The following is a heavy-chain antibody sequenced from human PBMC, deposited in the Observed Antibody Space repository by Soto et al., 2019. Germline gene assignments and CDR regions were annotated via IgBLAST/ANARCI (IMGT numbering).Heavy chain of an antibody. V-gene: IGHV4-30-4*01. CDR3: ARARDGSYGPRSNWFDP. CDR2: IYYNGST. J-gene: IGHJ5*02. D-gene: IGHD5-18*01. CDR1: GGSISSGDYY. Sequence: PSETLSLTCTVSGGSISSGDYYWSWIRQPPGKGLEWIGYIYYNGSTYYNPSLKSRVTISVDTSKNQFSLKLSSVTAADTAVYYCARARDGSYGPRSNWFDPWGQGTLVTVSS.